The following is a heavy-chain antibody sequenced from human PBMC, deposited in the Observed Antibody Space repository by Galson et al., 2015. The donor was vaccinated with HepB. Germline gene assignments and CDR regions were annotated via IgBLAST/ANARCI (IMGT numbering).Heavy chain of an antibody. D-gene: IGHD3-10*01. CDR3: ASRPYLSGTIAPFDY. J-gene: IGHJ4*02. CDR2: IYSGGST. V-gene: IGHV3-66*02. CDR1: GFTFSSYA. Sequence: SLRLSCAASGFTFSSYAMSWVRQAPGKGLEWVSVIYSGGSTYYADSVKGRFTISRDSSKNTLYLQMNSLRAEDTAVYYCASRPYLSGTIAPFDYWGQGTLVTVSS.